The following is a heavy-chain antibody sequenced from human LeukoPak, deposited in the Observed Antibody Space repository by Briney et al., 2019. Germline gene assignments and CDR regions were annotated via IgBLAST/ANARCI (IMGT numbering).Heavy chain of an antibody. CDR2: IYYSGST. D-gene: IGHD2-2*01. Sequence: PSETLSLTCTVSGYSISSGYYWGWIRQPPGKGLEWIGYIYYSGSTNYNPSLKSRVTISVDTSKKQFSLKLSSVTAADTAVYYCARDRGNNLCSTSCYYYYMDVWGKGTTVTISS. J-gene: IGHJ6*03. CDR1: GYSISSGYY. CDR3: ARDRGNNLCSTSCYYYYMDV. V-gene: IGHV4-38-2*02.